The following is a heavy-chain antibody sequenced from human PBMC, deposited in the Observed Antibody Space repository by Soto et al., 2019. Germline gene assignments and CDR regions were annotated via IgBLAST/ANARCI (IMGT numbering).Heavy chain of an antibody. J-gene: IGHJ4*02. CDR1: GFTFSSYA. D-gene: IGHD5-18*01. Sequence: GGSLRLSCAASGFTFSSYAMHWVRQAPGKGLEWVAVISYDGSNKYYADSVKGRFTISRDNSKNTLYLQMNSLRAEDTAVYYCARDSRGIQLWNDYWGQGTLVTVPQ. V-gene: IGHV3-30-3*01. CDR2: ISYDGSNK. CDR3: ARDSRGIQLWNDY.